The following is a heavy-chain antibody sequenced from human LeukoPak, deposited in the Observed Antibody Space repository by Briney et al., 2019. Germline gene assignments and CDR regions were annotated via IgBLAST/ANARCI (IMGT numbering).Heavy chain of an antibody. CDR1: GFTFSTFA. V-gene: IGHV3-21*01. D-gene: IGHD3-10*01. CDR2: ISSSSSYI. CDR3: AKSFWWFGEFSPFDY. J-gene: IGHJ4*02. Sequence: PGGSLRLSCAASGFTFSTFAMIWVRQPPGKGLEWVSSISSSSSYIYYADSVKGRFTISRDNAKNSLYLQMNSLRAEDTAVYYCAKSFWWFGEFSPFDYWGQGTLVTVSS.